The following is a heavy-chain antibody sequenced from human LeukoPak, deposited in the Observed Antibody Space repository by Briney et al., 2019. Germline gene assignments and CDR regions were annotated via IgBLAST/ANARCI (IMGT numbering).Heavy chain of an antibody. CDR1: GFTFSIYS. V-gene: IGHV3-48*02. Sequence: GGSLRLSCAASGFTFSIYSMNWVRQAPGEGLEWLSYISADSNTIYYADSVKGRFTISRDNAKTSLYLQMNTLRDEDTAVYCCARDRAAPTWFFDLWGRGTLVLVSS. CDR2: ISADSNTI. D-gene: IGHD2-15*01. J-gene: IGHJ2*01. CDR3: ARDRAAPTWFFDL.